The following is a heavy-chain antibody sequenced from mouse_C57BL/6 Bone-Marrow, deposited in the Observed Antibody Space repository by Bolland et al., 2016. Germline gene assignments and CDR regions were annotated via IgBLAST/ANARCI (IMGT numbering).Heavy chain of an antibody. CDR3: ARGAYYSKFAY. D-gene: IGHD2-5*01. Sequence: NPDSSTINYAPSLKDKFIISRDNAKNTLYLQMSKVRSEDTALYYCARGAYYSKFAYWGQGTLV. J-gene: IGHJ3*01. V-gene: IGHV4-1*01. CDR2: NPDSSTI.